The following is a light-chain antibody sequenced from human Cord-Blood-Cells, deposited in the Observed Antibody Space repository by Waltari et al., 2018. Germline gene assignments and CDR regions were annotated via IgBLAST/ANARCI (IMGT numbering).Light chain of an antibody. V-gene: IGLV2-23*01. Sequence: QSALTQPASVSGSPGQSLTISCTGTSSDVGSYNLVSWYQQLPGKAPKLMIYEGSKRPSGVSNRFSGSKSGNTASLTISGLQAEDEADYYCCSYAGSSTVVFGGGTKLTVL. CDR2: EGS. CDR3: CSYAGSSTVV. J-gene: IGLJ2*01. CDR1: SSDVGSYNL.